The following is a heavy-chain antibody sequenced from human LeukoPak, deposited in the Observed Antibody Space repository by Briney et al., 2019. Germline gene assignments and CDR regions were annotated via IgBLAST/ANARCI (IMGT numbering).Heavy chain of an antibody. V-gene: IGHV3-23*01. CDR1: ALVSPSLA. Sequence: SSPAPALVSPSLAMIWARSAPGKGLEWVSGISGSSGSTYYADSVKGLFTISQDNSKNTLYLQMSSLRAEDTAVYYCAKTSCYCYVGFDYWGQGTLVTVSS. CDR2: ISGSSGST. CDR3: AKTSCYCYVGFDY. D-gene: IGHD3-22*01. J-gene: IGHJ4*02.